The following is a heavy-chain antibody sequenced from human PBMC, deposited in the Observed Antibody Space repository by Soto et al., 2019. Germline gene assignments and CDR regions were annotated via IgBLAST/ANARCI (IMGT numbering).Heavy chain of an antibody. CDR2: IKQDRSEK. CDR1: GITVSRYW. J-gene: IGHJ3*02. Sequence: EVQRVESWGGLVQPGGSLRLSCAAAGITVSRYWLSWGRQAPGKGLEWVANIKQDRSEKFYVESVKGGFTISRDYAKNSLYLLMNSLRDENPEVYYCAMALCYGNIWGQGTMVTVSS. D-gene: IGHD2-8*01. CDR3: AMALCYGNI. V-gene: IGHV3-7*04.